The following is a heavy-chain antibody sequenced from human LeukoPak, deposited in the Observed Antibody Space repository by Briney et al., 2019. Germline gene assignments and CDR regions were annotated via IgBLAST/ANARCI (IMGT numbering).Heavy chain of an antibody. CDR2: INSDGSST. J-gene: IGHJ3*02. V-gene: IGHV3-74*01. Sequence: PGGSLRLSCAASGFTFSSYWMHWVRQAPGKGLVWVSRINSDGSSTNYADSVKGRFTISRDNAKNTLYLQMNSLRAEDTAVYYCARGYCSSTSCYRGAFDIWGQGTMVTVSS. D-gene: IGHD2-2*02. CDR3: ARGYCSSTSCYRGAFDI. CDR1: GFTFSSYW.